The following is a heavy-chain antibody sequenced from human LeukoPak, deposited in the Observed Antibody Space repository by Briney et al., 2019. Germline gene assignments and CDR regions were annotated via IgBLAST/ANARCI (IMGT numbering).Heavy chain of an antibody. CDR1: GGSISSYY. V-gene: IGHV4-59*08. CDR3: ARQEGPRGSWLPPHHYYGMDV. D-gene: IGHD5-24*01. CDR2: IYYSGST. Sequence: SETLSLTCTVSGGSISSYYWSWIRQPPGKGLEWIGYIYYSGSTNYNPSLKSRVTISVDTSKNQFSLKLSSVTAADTAVYYCARQEGPRGSWLPPHHYYGMDVWGQGTTVTVSS. J-gene: IGHJ6*02.